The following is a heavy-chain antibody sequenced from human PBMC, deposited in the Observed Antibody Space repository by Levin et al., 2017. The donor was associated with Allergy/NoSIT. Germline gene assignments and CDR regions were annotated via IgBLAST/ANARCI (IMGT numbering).Heavy chain of an antibody. J-gene: IGHJ4*02. CDR3: AKDFFGLVQGVDY. CDR2: IIFNIGSI. Sequence: LSLTFSSSLFTFYYYSIHFFLQSPFNFLYFFSCIIFNIGSIGYADSVKGRFTISRDNAKNSLYLQMNSLRAEDTALYYCAKDFFGLVQGVDYWGQGTLVTVSS. V-gene: IGHV3-9*01. D-gene: IGHD3-10*01. CDR1: LFTFYYYS.